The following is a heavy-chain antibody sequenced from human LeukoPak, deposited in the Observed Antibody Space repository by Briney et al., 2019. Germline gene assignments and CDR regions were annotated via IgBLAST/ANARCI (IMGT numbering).Heavy chain of an antibody. J-gene: IGHJ6*02. Sequence: GASVNVSCKASGYTFTSYAMHWVRQAPGQRLEWMGWISAGNIKYSQNFQDRINITRDTSASTVNMELSSLTSADTAVYYCARVAYVMDVWGQGTTVVVSS. CDR2: ISAGNI. D-gene: IGHD2-8*01. CDR1: GYTFTSYA. CDR3: ARVAYVMDV. V-gene: IGHV1-3*01.